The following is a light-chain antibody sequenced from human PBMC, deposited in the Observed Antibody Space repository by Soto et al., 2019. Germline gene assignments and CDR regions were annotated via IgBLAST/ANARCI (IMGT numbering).Light chain of an antibody. Sequence: QSVLTQPPSASGTPGQRLTISCSGSSSNIGSNTVNWYQQLPGTAPKLLIYSNNQRPSGVPDRFSGSKSGTSAFLAISGLQSEDEGEYYCAAWDDSLNGRVVFGGGTKLTVL. V-gene: IGLV1-44*01. CDR2: SNN. CDR3: AAWDDSLNGRVV. J-gene: IGLJ2*01. CDR1: SSNIGSNT.